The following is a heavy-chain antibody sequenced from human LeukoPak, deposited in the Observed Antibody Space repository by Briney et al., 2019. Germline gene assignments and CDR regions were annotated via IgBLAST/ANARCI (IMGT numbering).Heavy chain of an antibody. CDR1: GFTFSSYA. CDR3: AKGKNAYGSSSNDY. CDR2: FSGTVGST. V-gene: IGHV3-23*01. Sequence: GGSLRLSCAASGFTFSSYAMSWVRQAPGKGLEWVSSFSGTVGSTYYADSVKGRFTVSRDSYKNTLYLQMNSLRAEDTAVYYCAKGKNAYGSSSNDYWGQGSLVTVSS. J-gene: IGHJ4*02. D-gene: IGHD6-13*01.